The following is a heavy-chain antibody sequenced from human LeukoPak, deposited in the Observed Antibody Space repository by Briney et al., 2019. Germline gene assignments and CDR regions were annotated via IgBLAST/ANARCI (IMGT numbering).Heavy chain of an antibody. CDR2: ISSYHGNT. CDR1: GYTFANYG. J-gene: IGHJ4*02. V-gene: IGHV1-18*01. D-gene: IGHD6-19*01. CDR3: ARDYFRYSSVPQTSDY. Sequence: ASVKVSCKASGYTFANYGLSWVRQAPGQGLEWMGWISSYHGNTNYAQNFQGRVTMTTDTSTNTAYMELRSLRSDDTAVYFCARDYFRYSSVPQTSDYWGQGTLVTVSS.